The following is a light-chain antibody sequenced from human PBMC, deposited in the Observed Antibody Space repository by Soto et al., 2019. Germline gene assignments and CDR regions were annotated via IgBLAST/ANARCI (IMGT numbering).Light chain of an antibody. Sequence: QSALTQPHSVSGSPGQSVTISCTGTSSDVGGYNYVSWYQHHPGKAPKLIIYDVTKRPSGVPDRFSGSKSGNTASLTISGLQAEDEADYHCCSYAGNYIVIFGGGTKVTVL. J-gene: IGLJ2*01. CDR1: SSDVGGYNY. CDR3: CSYAGNYIVI. V-gene: IGLV2-11*01. CDR2: DVT.